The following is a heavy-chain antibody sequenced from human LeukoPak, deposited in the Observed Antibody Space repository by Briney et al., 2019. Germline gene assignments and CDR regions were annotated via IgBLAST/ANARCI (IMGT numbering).Heavy chain of an antibody. CDR2: ISGSGGST. V-gene: IGHV3-23*01. CDR3: ARVDDYGDYGVLVARGYYGMDV. CDR1: GFTFSSYA. D-gene: IGHD4-17*01. Sequence: GGSLRLSCAASGFTFSSYAMSWVRQAPGKGLGWVSAISGSGGSTYYADSVKGRFTISRDNSKNTLYLQMNSLRAEDTAVYYCARVDDYGDYGVLVARGYYGMDVWGQGTTVTVSS. J-gene: IGHJ6*02.